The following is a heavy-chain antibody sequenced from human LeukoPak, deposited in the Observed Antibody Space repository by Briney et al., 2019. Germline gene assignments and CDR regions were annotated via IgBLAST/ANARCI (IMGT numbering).Heavy chain of an antibody. V-gene: IGHV6-1*01. D-gene: IGHD6-6*01. J-gene: IGHJ5*02. Sequence: SQTLSLTCAISGDSVSSNSAAWNWIRQSPSRGLEWLGRTYYRSKWYSDYAVSVKSPLTINPDTSKNQFSLKLSSVTAADTAVYYCARSYRSSSLGGRFDPWGQGTLVTVSS. CDR1: GDSVSSNSAA. CDR2: TYYRSKWYS. CDR3: ARSYRSSSLGGRFDP.